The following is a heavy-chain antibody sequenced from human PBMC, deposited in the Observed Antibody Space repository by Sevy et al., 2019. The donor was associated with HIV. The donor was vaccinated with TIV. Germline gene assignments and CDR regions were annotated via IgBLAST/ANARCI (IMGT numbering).Heavy chain of an antibody. D-gene: IGHD2-21*02. CDR2: IYYSGST. Sequence: SETLSLTCTVSGGSISSSSYYWGWIRQPPGKGLEWIGSIYYSGSTYYNPSLKSRVTISVDTSKNQFSLKLSSVTAADTVVYYCARHWLVTKTYNWFDPWGQGTLVTVSS. CDR3: ARHWLVTKTYNWFDP. CDR1: GGSISSSSYY. J-gene: IGHJ5*02. V-gene: IGHV4-39*01.